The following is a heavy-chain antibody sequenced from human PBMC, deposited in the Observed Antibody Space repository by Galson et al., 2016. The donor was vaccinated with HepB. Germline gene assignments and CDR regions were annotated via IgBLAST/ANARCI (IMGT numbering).Heavy chain of an antibody. Sequence: SLRLSCAASGFTFSSYAMNWVRQAPGKGLQWVSGISGGGVSTHYADSVKGRFTISRDNSKNTLYLRMDSLRVEDTATYHCTKRCMTNTCHNADGFWGQGTLVTVSS. V-gene: IGHV3-23*01. CDR2: ISGGGVST. CDR3: TKRCMTNTCHNADGF. D-gene: IGHD2-8*01. J-gene: IGHJ1*01. CDR1: GFTFSSYA.